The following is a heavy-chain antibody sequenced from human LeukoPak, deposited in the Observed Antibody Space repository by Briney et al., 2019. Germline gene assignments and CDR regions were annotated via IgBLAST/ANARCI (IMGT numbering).Heavy chain of an antibody. CDR1: GFTFSNYA. CDR2: ISDGAGST. D-gene: IGHD5-12*01. J-gene: IGHJ3*02. CDR3: ARGEDIVATINAFNI. V-gene: IGHV3-23*01. Sequence: TGGSLRLSCAASGFTFSNYAMSWVRQAPGKGLEWVSGISDGAGSTYYADSVKGRFTISRDNSKNTLYLQMNSLRAEDTAVYYCARGEDIVATINAFNIWGQGTMVTVSS.